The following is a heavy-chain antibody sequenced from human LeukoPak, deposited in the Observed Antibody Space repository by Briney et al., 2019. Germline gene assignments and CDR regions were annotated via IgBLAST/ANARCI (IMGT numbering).Heavy chain of an antibody. CDR2: MNEEGSVK. J-gene: IGHJ5*02. Sequence: GGSLRLSCVASGFTFRNFWMSLVRQAPGKGLEWLANMNEEGSVKNHVDSVKGRFTNSRDNAKNSVYLQLNSLRVEDTAVYYCAVDKGYNRFDPWGQGTLVSVSS. CDR1: GFTFRNFW. CDR3: AVDKGYNRFDP. V-gene: IGHV3-7*04.